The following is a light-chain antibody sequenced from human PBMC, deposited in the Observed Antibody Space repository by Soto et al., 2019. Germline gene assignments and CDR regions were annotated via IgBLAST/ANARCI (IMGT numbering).Light chain of an antibody. CDR3: QQGHNWPLT. CDR2: DAS. J-gene: IGKJ2*01. Sequence: EIVMTQSPATLSLSPGERAALSCRVSQSINSKLAWYQQKPGQPPRLLIYDASTRATGVPARFTGSESGSEFTLTISGLQSEDFAVYYCQQGHNWPLTFGQGTRLEI. CDR1: QSINSK. V-gene: IGKV3-15*01.